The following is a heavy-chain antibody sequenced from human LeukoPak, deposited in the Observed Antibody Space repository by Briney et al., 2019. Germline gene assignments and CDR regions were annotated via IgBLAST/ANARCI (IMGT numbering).Heavy chain of an antibody. V-gene: IGHV3-49*03. J-gene: IGHJ4*02. D-gene: IGHD6-6*01. Sequence: GRSLRLSCTASGFTFGDYAMSWFRQAPGKGLEWVGFIRSKAYGGTTEYAASVKGRFTISRDDSKSIAYLQMNSLKTEDTAVYYCTRSGAARGGGFDYWGQGTLVTVSS. CDR3: TRSGAARGGGFDY. CDR1: GFTFGDYA. CDR2: IRSKAYGGTT.